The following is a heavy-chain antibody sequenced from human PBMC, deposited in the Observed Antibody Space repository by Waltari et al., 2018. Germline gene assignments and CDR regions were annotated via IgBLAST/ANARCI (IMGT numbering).Heavy chain of an antibody. J-gene: IGHJ4*02. V-gene: IGHV4-38-2*01. Sequence: QVQLQESGPGLVKPSETLSLTCAVSGYSISSGYYLGWIRQPPGKGLEWIGSIYHSGSTYYNPSLKSRVTISVDTSKNQFSLKLSSVTAADTAVYYCARIYGGNGFDYWGQGTLVTVSS. CDR1: GYSISSGYY. CDR3: ARIYGGNGFDY. D-gene: IGHD4-17*01. CDR2: IYHSGST.